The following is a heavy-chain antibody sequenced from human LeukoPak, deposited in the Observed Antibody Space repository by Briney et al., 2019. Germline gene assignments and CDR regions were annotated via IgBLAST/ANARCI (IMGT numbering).Heavy chain of an antibody. J-gene: IGHJ4*02. CDR1: GGTFSSYA. Sequence: SVKVSCKASGGTFSSYAISWVRQAPGQGLEWMGGIIPIFGTANYAQKFQGRVTITADESTSTAYMELSSLRSDDTAVYYCATDLASSTAIKSGYWGQGTLVTVSS. CDR3: ATDLASSTAIKSGY. CDR2: IIPIFGTA. V-gene: IGHV1-69*01. D-gene: IGHD2-2*01.